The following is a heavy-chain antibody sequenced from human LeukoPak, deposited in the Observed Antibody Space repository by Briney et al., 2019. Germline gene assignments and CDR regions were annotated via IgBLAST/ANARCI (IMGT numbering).Heavy chain of an antibody. Sequence: GGSLRLSCAASGFNFRDFWMNWIRQAPGKGLEWVANTNQDGSQKYYVDSVRGRFNITRDNAENLFYLQIDSLRVEDTAIYYCAAWGSGNYWGQGTLVPVSS. CDR1: GFNFRDFW. CDR2: TNQDGSQK. V-gene: IGHV3-7*03. J-gene: IGHJ4*02. D-gene: IGHD7-27*01. CDR3: AAWGSGNY.